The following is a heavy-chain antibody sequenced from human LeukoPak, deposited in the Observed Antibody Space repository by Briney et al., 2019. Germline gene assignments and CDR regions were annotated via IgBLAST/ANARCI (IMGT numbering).Heavy chain of an antibody. CDR2: IYPGDSNT. D-gene: IGHD6-19*01. V-gene: IGHV5-51*01. CDR3: ARHGTNTSHSGWSSFDY. J-gene: IGHJ4*02. CDR1: GYSFTSYW. Sequence: GESLKISCKGSGYSFTSYWIGWVRQMPGKGLEWMGIIYPGDSNTRYSPSFQGQVTISADKSISTAYLQWSSLKASDTATYYCARHGTNTSHSGWSSFDYWGQGTLVTVSS.